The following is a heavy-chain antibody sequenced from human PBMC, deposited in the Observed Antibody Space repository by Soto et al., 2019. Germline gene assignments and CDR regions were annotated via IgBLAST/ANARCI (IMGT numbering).Heavy chain of an antibody. Sequence: SETLSLTCPVSGASITNFYWSWVRQSAAKGLEWIGRIYSRGSTDYNPSLKSRVTMSIDTSKNQFSLTLTSVTAADTAVYFCAKGGAYYFDSWGQGILVTVSS. CDR1: GASITNFY. CDR3: AKGGAYYFDS. J-gene: IGHJ4*02. V-gene: IGHV4-4*07. D-gene: IGHD3-16*01. CDR2: IYSRGST.